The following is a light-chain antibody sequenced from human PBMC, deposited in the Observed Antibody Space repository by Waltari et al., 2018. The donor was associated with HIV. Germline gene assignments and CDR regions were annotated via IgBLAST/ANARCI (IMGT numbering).Light chain of an antibody. CDR3: QHYNSYPGT. J-gene: IGKJ2*02. CDR2: KAS. CDR1: QNINNW. Sequence: IQLTQSPSSLSASVGAIVTITCRASQNINNWLAWYQQKPEETSKFWIYKASTLENRVASLISGRGSGTEVALTISCLQPEDFAIYYGQHYNSYPGTFCRGT. V-gene: IGKV1-5*03.